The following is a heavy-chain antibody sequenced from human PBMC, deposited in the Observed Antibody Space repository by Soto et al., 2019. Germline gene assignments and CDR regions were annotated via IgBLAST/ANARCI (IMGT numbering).Heavy chain of an antibody. CDR2: ISGSGGST. D-gene: IGHD5-12*01. CDR1: GFTFSSYA. J-gene: IGHJ2*01. V-gene: IGHV3-23*01. Sequence: GGSLRLSCAASGFTFSSYAMSWVRQAPGKGLEWVSAISGSGGSTYYADSVKGRFTISRDNSKNTLYLQMNSLRAEDTSVYYCAKDPGGYDFLYWYFDLWGRGTLVTVSS. CDR3: AKDPGGYDFLYWYFDL.